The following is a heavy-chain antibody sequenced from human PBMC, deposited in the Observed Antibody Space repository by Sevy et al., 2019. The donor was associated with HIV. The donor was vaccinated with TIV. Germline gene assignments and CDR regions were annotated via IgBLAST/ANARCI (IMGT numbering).Heavy chain of an antibody. CDR2: INHSGST. D-gene: IGHD3-22*01. J-gene: IGHJ4*02. CDR3: ARNYDSSGYYLGY. Sequence: SETLSLTCAVYGGSFSGYYWSWIRQPPGKGLEWIGEINHSGSTNYNPSLKSRVTISVDTSKNQFSLKLSSETAADTAVYYCARNYDSSGYYLGYWGQGTLVTVSS. V-gene: IGHV4-34*01. CDR1: GGSFSGYY.